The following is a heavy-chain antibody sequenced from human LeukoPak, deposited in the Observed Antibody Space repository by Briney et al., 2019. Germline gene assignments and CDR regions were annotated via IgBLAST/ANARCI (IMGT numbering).Heavy chain of an antibody. V-gene: IGHV4-4*02. J-gene: IGHJ4*02. CDR1: GGSISSSNW. D-gene: IGHD3-22*01. CDR3: WRTDYDSSGGQMLDY. Sequence: SGTLSLTCAVSGGSISSSNWWSWVRQPPGKGLEWIGEIYHSGSTNYNPSLKSRVTISVDKSKNQFSLKLSSVTAADTAVYYCWRTDYDSSGGQMLDYWGQGTLVTVSS. CDR2: IYHSGST.